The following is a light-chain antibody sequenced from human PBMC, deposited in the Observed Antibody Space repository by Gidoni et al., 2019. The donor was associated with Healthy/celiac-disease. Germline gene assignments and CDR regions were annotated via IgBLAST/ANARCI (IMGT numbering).Light chain of an antibody. V-gene: IGKV3-20*01. Sequence: EIVLTQSPGTLSLSPGERATLSCRASQSVSSSYLAWYQQNPAQAPRLLIYGASSRATAIPDRFSGSGSGTDFTLTISRLEPEDFAVYYCQQYGSSRTFGQGTKLEIK. CDR1: QSVSSSY. CDR3: QQYGSSRT. J-gene: IGKJ1*01. CDR2: GAS.